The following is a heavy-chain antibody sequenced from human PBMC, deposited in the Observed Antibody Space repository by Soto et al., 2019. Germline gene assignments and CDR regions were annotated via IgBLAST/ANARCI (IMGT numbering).Heavy chain of an antibody. D-gene: IGHD2-8*01. V-gene: IGHV1-2*04. CDR2: INPNSGGT. CDR1: GYTFTGYY. J-gene: IGHJ6*02. Sequence: ASVKVSCKASGYTFTGYYMHWVRQAPGQGLEWMGWINPNSGGTNYAQKFQGWVTMTRDTSISTAYMELSRLRSDDTAAYYCARDLGADCTNGVCWGGYGMDVWGQGTTVTVSS. CDR3: ARDLGADCTNGVCWGGYGMDV.